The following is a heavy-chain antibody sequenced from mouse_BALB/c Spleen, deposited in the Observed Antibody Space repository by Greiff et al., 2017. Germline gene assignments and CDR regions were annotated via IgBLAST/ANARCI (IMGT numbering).Heavy chain of an antibody. CDR2: INPSTGYT. D-gene: IGHD2-12*01. V-gene: IGHV1-7*01. J-gene: IGHJ2*01. CDR3: ARGRRGYYFDY. Sequence: QVQLQQSGAELAKPGASVKMSCKASGYTFTSYWMHWVKQRPGQGLEWIGYINPSTGYTEYNQKFKGKATLTVDKSSSTAYMQLNSLTSEDSAVYYCARGRRGYYFDYWGQGTTLTVSS. CDR1: GYTFTSYW.